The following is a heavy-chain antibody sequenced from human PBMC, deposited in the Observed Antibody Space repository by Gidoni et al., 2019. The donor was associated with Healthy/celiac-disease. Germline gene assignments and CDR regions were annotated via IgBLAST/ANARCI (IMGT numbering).Heavy chain of an antibody. J-gene: IGHJ4*02. CDR3: ARMVRGVISHFDY. Sequence: EVQLVESGGGLVKPGGSLRLSCAASGFPFSSYSMNWVRQAPGKGLEWVSSISSSSSYIYYADSVKGRFTISRDNAKNSLYLQMNSLRAEDTAVYYCARMVRGVISHFDYWGQGTLVTVSP. D-gene: IGHD3-10*01. CDR2: ISSSSSYI. V-gene: IGHV3-21*01. CDR1: GFPFSSYS.